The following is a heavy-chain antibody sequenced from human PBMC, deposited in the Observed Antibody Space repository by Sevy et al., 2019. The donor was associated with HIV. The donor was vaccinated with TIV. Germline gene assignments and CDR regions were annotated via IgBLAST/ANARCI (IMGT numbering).Heavy chain of an antibody. CDR2: VNTDGRIT. Sequence: GGSLRLSCVASGFTFSRYWMHWVRQGPKKGLVWVSRVNTDGRITSFADSVKGRFSVSRDNAKNTLYLQLNSLRAEDTALYYCVRGGLAFRHHSAMDVWGQGTTVTVSS. J-gene: IGHJ6*02. CDR3: VRGGLAFRHHSAMDV. D-gene: IGHD1-26*01. V-gene: IGHV3-74*01. CDR1: GFTFSRYW.